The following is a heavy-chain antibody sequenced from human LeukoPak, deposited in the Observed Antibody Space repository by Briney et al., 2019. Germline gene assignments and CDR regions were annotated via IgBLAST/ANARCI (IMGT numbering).Heavy chain of an antibody. CDR2: ISGSGGST. V-gene: IGHV3-23*01. CDR3: ARVGYSSGWGAFDI. D-gene: IGHD6-19*01. J-gene: IGHJ3*02. Sequence: GGSLRLSCAASGFTFSSYAMSWVRQAPGKGLEWVSAISGSGGSTYYADSVKGRFTISRDNAKNSLYLQMNSLRAEDTAVYYCARVGYSSGWGAFDIWGQGTMVTVSS. CDR1: GFTFSSYA.